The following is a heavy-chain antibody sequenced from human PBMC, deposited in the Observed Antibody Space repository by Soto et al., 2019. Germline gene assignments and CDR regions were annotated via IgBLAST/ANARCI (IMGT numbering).Heavy chain of an antibody. CDR1: GGSFSGYY. Sequence: SETLSLTCAVYGGSFSGYYWSWIRQPPGKGLEWIGEINHSGSTNYNPSLKSRVTISVDTSKNQFSLKLSSVTAADTAVYYCARVVGSGSYYRYYYYGMDVWGQGTTVTVS. CDR2: INHSGST. J-gene: IGHJ6*02. D-gene: IGHD3-10*01. CDR3: ARVVGSGSYYRYYYYGMDV. V-gene: IGHV4-34*01.